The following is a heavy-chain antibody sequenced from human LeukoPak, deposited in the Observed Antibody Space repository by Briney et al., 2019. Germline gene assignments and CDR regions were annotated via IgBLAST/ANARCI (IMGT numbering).Heavy chain of an antibody. CDR1: GDSIRSTSYY. CDR3: ARPSYYGGSAR. D-gene: IGHD2-21*01. CDR2: VYYDGST. Sequence: KPSETLSLTCTVSGDSIRSTSYYWAWIRQPPGKGLEWIGSVYYDGSTYFNPSLKSRVTISVDTPKNQFTLKMRSVTAADTAVYYCARPSYYGGSARWGRGSLVTVSS. J-gene: IGHJ4*02. V-gene: IGHV4-39*01.